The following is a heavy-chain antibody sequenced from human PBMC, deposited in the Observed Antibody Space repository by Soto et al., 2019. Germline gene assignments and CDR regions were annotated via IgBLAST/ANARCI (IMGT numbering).Heavy chain of an antibody. D-gene: IGHD3-10*01. CDR3: ASPATGDYYGSGRAYQYFGVDV. CDR2: ISFDGRSK. J-gene: IGHJ6*02. V-gene: IGHV3-30*03. Sequence: QVQLVESGGGVVQPGRSLRLSCAASGFTFSTYVMHWVRQAPGKGPEWVAVISFDGRSKDYADSVKGRFTISRDNSKNPLYLQMNSLRTEDTAVYYCASPATGDYYGSGRAYQYFGVDVWGQGATVTVSS. CDR1: GFTFSTYV.